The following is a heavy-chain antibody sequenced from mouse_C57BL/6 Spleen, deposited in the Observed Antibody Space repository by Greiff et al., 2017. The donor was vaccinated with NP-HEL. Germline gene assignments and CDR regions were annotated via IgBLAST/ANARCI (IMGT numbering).Heavy chain of an antibody. D-gene: IGHD2-1*01. J-gene: IGHJ4*01. CDR1: GYTFTSYW. V-gene: IGHV1-50*01. Sequence: VQLQQSGAELVKPGASVKLSCKASGYTFTSYWMQWVKQRPGQGLEWIGEIDPSDSYTNYNQKFKGKATLTVDTSSSTAYMQLSSLTSEDSAVYYCARRYGNYDAMDYWGQGTSVTVSS. CDR2: IDPSDSYT. CDR3: ARRYGNYDAMDY.